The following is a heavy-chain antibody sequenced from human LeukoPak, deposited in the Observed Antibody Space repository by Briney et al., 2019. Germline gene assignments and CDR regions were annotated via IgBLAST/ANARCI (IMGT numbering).Heavy chain of an antibody. V-gene: IGHV3-23*01. CDR2: ITGSGDST. CDR3: AQLYCSGSSCYSIDH. D-gene: IGHD2-15*01. Sequence: PGGSLRLSCAASGFTFSSYAMSWVRQAPGKGLEWVSTITGSGDSTYYADSVKGRFTLSRDISKNTLYLQMNSLRAEDTAVYYCAQLYCSGSSCYSIDHWGQGTLVTVSS. J-gene: IGHJ4*02. CDR1: GFTFSSYA.